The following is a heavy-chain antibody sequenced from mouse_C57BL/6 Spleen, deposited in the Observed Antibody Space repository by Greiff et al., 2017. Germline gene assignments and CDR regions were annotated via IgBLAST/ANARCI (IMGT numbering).Heavy chain of an antibody. CDR3: ARVYGSSYGYFDY. J-gene: IGHJ2*01. CDR2: IHPNSGST. CDR1: GYTFTSYW. V-gene: IGHV1-64*01. Sequence: VQLQQPGAELVKPGASVKLSCKASGYTFTSYWMHWVKQRPGQGLEWIGMIHPNSGSTNYNEKFKSKATLTVDKSSSTAYMQLSSLTSEDSAVYYCARVYGSSYGYFDYWGQGTTLTVSS. D-gene: IGHD1-1*01.